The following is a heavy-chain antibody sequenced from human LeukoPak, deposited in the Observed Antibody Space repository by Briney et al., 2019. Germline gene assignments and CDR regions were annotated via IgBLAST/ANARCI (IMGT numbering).Heavy chain of an antibody. Sequence: ASVKVSCKASGYTFTSYDINWVRQATGQGLGWMGWMNPNSGNTGYAQKFQGRVTMTRNTSTSTAYMELSSLRSEDTAMYYCARGQLLAVAGKSGSGYWGQGTLVTVSS. V-gene: IGHV1-8*01. CDR1: GYTFTSYD. D-gene: IGHD6-19*01. J-gene: IGHJ4*02. CDR2: MNPNSGNT. CDR3: ARGQLLAVAGKSGSGY.